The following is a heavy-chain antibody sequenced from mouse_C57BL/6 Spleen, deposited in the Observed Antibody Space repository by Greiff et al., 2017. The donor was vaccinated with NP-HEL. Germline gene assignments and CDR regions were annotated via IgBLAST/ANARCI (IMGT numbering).Heavy chain of an antibody. J-gene: IGHJ4*01. CDR3: ARPRYYYGSSSYAMDY. D-gene: IGHD1-1*01. CDR2: ISSGSSTI. V-gene: IGHV5-17*01. CDR1: GFTFSDYG. Sequence: EVNVVESGGGLVKPGGSLKLSCAASGFTFSDYGMHWVRQAPEKGLEWVAYISSGSSTIYYADTVKGRFTISRDNAKNTLFLQMTSLRSEDTAMYYCARPRYYYGSSSYAMDYWGQGTSVTVSS.